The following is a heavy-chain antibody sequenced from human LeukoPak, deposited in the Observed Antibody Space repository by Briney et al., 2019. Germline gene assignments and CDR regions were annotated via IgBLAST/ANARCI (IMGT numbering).Heavy chain of an antibody. J-gene: IGHJ5*02. Sequence: ASVKVSCKASGNTFSGYYIHWVRQAPGQGLEWMGWINPDSGDTNYLQNFHGRVTMTRDTSISTAYMELSRLSSDDTAVYYCTRDLLGGSGTFDPWGQGTLVTVSS. CDR1: GNTFSGYY. CDR2: INPDSGDT. D-gene: IGHD3-10*01. CDR3: TRDLLGGSGTFDP. V-gene: IGHV1-2*02.